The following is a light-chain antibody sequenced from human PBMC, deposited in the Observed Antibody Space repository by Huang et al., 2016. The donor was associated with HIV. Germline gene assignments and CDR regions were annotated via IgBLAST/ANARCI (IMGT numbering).Light chain of an antibody. V-gene: IGKV1-39*01. Sequence: DIQLTQSPSSLSASVGDAITITCRASQNIVYSLSWFQQRPGQAPKALVYAASRLHAGVPSKFSATGHQTKFTLSITGLGPEDFATYYCQQSKTLPRTYGGGTKVDI. J-gene: IGKJ4*01. CDR1: QNIVYS. CDR2: AAS. CDR3: QQSKTLPRT.